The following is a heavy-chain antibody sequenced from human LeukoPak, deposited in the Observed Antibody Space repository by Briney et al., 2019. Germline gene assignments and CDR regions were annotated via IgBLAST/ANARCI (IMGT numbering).Heavy chain of an antibody. CDR3: ARGKVDYYYMDV. CDR2: INHSGST. J-gene: IGHJ6*03. D-gene: IGHD2-15*01. Sequence: PSETLSLTCAVYGGSFSGYYWSWIRQPPGKGLEWIGEINHSGSTNYNPSLKSRVTISVDTSKNQFSLKLSSVTAADTAVYYCARGKVDYYYMDVWGKGTTVTVSS. V-gene: IGHV4-34*01. CDR1: GGSFSGYY.